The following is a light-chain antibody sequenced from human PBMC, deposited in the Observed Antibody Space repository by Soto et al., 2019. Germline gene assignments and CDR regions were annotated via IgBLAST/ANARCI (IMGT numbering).Light chain of an antibody. CDR2: GAS. J-gene: IGKJ5*01. V-gene: IGKV3-20*01. CDR1: QSVSGNH. CDR3: QQCDRAPNA. Sequence: EIVLTQSPGTLSLSPGERATLSCRASQSVSGNHLAWYQQKPGQAPRLLIPGASSRATGIPDRFSGSGSGTEFTLTISRLEPGDFAVYYCQQCDRAPNAFGQGTRLEIK.